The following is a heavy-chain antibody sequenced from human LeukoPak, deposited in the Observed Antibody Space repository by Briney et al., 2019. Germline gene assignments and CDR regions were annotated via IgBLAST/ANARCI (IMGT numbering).Heavy chain of an antibody. J-gene: IGHJ4*02. V-gene: IGHV3-30-3*02. CDR1: GFAFNSYT. CDR3: AKNFYYPTF. Sequence: GRSLRLSCVASGFAFNSYTMHWVRQAPGKGLEWVALISYDGSKKYYANSVKGRFTISRDISKNTLYLQMNSLRADDTAVYYCAKNFYYPTFWGQGTLVTVSS. CDR2: ISYDGSKK. D-gene: IGHD2-21*02.